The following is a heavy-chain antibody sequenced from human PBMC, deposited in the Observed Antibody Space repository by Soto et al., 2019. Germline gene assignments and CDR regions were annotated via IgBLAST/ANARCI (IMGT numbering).Heavy chain of an antibody. D-gene: IGHD5-12*01. CDR2: INHSGST. CDR3: ARAGRGSRWDV. J-gene: IGHJ6*04. Sequence: PSETLSLTCAVYGGSFSGYYWSWIRQPPGKGLEWIGEINHSGSTNYNPSLKSRVTISVDTSKNQFSLKLSSVTAADTAVYYCARAGRGSRWDVWGKGTTVTVSS. CDR1: GGSFSGYY. V-gene: IGHV4-34*01.